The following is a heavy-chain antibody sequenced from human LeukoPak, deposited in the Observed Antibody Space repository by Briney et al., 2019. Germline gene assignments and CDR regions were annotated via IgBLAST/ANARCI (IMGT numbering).Heavy chain of an antibody. CDR2: VDPEDGET. D-gene: IGHD4-11*01. CDR1: GYTLTDYY. V-gene: IGHV1-69-2*01. J-gene: IGHJ5*02. Sequence: GASVKVSCKAFGYTLTDYYIDWVKEAPGKGLEWMGRVDPEDGETTYAEKFQGRVTITADTSTDTAYMELNNLRSEDTAVYYCATMTTFDPWGQGTLVTVSS. CDR3: ATMTTFDP.